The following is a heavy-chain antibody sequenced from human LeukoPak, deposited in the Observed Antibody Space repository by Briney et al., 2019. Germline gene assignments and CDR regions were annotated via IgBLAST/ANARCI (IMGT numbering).Heavy chain of an antibody. CDR1: GYTFNSYY. CDR3: ARERAGSFVY. Sequence: GASVKVSCKTSGYTFNSYYINWVRQAPGQGLEWMGWISAYNGKTLYTQELQGRVTMTIDTSTTTAYMELRSLRSDDTAVYYCARERAGSFVYWGQGTLVTVSS. V-gene: IGHV1-18*01. D-gene: IGHD3-10*01. J-gene: IGHJ4*02. CDR2: ISAYNGKT.